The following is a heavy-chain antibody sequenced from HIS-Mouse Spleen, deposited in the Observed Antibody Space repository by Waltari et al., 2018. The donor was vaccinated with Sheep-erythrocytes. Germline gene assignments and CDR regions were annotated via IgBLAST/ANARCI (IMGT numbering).Heavy chain of an antibody. CDR1: GSTFRSHA. Sequence: QVQLVESGGGVVQPGRSLRLSCAASGSTFRSHAMHWVRPAPGKGLEWVAVISYDGSNKYYADSVKGRFTISRDNSKNTLYLQMNSLRAEDTAVYYCARGPPTGDLDYWGQGTLVTVSS. D-gene: IGHD7-27*01. CDR2: ISYDGSNK. J-gene: IGHJ4*02. CDR3: ARGPPTGDLDY. V-gene: IGHV3-30-3*01.